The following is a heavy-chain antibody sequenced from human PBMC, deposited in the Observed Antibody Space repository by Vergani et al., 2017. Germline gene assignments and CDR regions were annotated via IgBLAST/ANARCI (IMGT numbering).Heavy chain of an antibody. Sequence: QVQLVQSGAEVKKPGASVKVSCKASGYTFTGYYMHWVRQAPGQGLEWMGWINPNSGGTNYAKKFQGRVTMTRDTSISTAYMELSRLRSDDTAVYYCARDDGSYYFDYWGQGTLVTVSS. V-gene: IGHV1-2*02. D-gene: IGHD1-26*01. CDR3: ARDDGSYYFDY. J-gene: IGHJ4*02. CDR2: INPNSGGT. CDR1: GYTFTGYY.